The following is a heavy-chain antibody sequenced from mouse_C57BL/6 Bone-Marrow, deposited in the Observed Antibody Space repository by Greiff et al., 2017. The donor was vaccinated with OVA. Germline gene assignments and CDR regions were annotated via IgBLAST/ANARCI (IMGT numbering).Heavy chain of an antibody. CDR3: ARSLLRGVFDY. J-gene: IGHJ2*01. V-gene: IGHV1-64*01. CDR2: IHPNSGST. CDR1: GYTFTSYW. Sequence: QVHVKQPGAELVKPGASVKLSCKASGYTFTSYWMHWVKQRPGQGLEWIGMIHPNSGSTNYNEKFKSKATLTVAKSSSTAYMQLSSLTSEDSAVYYCARSLLRGVFDYWGQGTTLTVSS. D-gene: IGHD1-2*01.